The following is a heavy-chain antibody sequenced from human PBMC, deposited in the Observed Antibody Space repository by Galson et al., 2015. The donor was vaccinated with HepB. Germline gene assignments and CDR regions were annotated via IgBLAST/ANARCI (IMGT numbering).Heavy chain of an antibody. Sequence: SLRLSCAASGFTFSNYWMHWVRQAPGKGLVWVSRIKSNGETADYADSVKGRFTISRHNAKNRLFMDMDSLTVEDTAVYFCARTVTPAPIPLFDSWGQGTLVTVSS. D-gene: IGHD2-2*01. V-gene: IGHV3-74*01. J-gene: IGHJ4*02. CDR3: ARTVTPAPIPLFDS. CDR2: IKSNGETA. CDR1: GFTFSNYW.